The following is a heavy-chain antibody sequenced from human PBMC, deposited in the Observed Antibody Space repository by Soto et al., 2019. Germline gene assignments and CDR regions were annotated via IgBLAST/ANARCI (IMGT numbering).Heavy chain of an antibody. D-gene: IGHD2-15*01. V-gene: IGHV3-48*02. CDR1: GFTFSSYS. CDR3: ARGYCRGGSCYSGDAFDI. J-gene: IGHJ3*02. Sequence: GGSPRLSCAASGFTFSSYSMNWVRQAPGKGLEWVSYISSSSSTIYYADSVKGRFTISRDNAKNSLYLQMNSLRDEDTAVYYCARGYCRGGSCYSGDAFDIWGQGTMVTVSS. CDR2: ISSSSSTI.